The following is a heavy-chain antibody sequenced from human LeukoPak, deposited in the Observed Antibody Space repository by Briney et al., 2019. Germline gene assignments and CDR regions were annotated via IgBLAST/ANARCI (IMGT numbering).Heavy chain of an antibody. D-gene: IGHD6-13*01. CDR1: GGSISSYY. J-gene: IGHJ4*02. V-gene: IGHV4-4*07. CDR3: AREGIAAAAPFDY. CDR2: IYTSGST. Sequence: PSETLSLTCTVSGGSISSYYWSWLRQPAGKGLEWIGRIYTSGSTNYNPSLKSRVTMSVDTSKNQFSLKLSSVTAADTAVYYCAREGIAAAAPFDYWGQGTLVTVSS.